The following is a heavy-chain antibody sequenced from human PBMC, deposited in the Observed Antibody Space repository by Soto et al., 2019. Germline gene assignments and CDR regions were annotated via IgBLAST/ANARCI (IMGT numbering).Heavy chain of an antibody. J-gene: IGHJ3*02. CDR2: IYYSGST. D-gene: IGHD2-2*02. Sequence: SETLSLTCTVSGGSISSSSYYWGWIRQPPGKGLEWIGSIYYSGSTYYNPSLKSRVTISVDTSKNQFSLKLSSVTAADTAVYYCARPKHGGCSSTSCYTAFDIWGQGTMVTVSS. CDR1: GGSISSSSYY. CDR3: ARPKHGGCSSTSCYTAFDI. V-gene: IGHV4-39*01.